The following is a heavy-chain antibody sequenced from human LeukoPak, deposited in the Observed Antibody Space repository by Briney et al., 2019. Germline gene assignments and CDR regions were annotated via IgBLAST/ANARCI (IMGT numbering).Heavy chain of an antibody. CDR1: GFTFSGSA. CDR3: TRRLDQSAHCSGGGCQDDYFDY. J-gene: IGHJ4*02. Sequence: GGSLRLSCAASGFTFSGSAMHWVRQASGKGLEWVGRIRSKANSYATAYAASVKGRFTISRDDSKNTAYLQMNSLKTEDTAVYYCTRRLDQSAHCSGGGCQDDYFDYWGQGTLVTVSS. V-gene: IGHV3-73*01. CDR2: IRSKANSYAT. D-gene: IGHD2-15*01.